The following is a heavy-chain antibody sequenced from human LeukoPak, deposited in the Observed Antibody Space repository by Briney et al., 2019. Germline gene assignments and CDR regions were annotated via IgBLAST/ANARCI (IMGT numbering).Heavy chain of an antibody. Sequence: GGSLRLSCAASGFTFSNAWMSWVRQAPGKGLEWVGRIKSKTDGGTTDYAAPVKGRFTISRDGSKNTLYLQMNSLKTEDTAVYYCTTGCSMVQPIHDYYYYYMDVWGKGTTVTVSS. J-gene: IGHJ6*03. CDR2: IKSKTDGGTT. D-gene: IGHD3-10*01. V-gene: IGHV3-15*01. CDR1: GFTFSNAW. CDR3: TTGCSMVQPIHDYYYYYMDV.